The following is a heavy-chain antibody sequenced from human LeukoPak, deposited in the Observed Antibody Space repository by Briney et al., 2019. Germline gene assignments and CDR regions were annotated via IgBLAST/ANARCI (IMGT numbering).Heavy chain of an antibody. V-gene: IGHV3-11*04. Sequence: GGSLRLSCAASGFTFSNAWMSWVRRAPGKGLEWVSYIGSSGGSRYYADSVKGRFTSSRDNAKNSLYLQMNSLRVEDTAVYYCAREDGDAFDIWGQGTVVSVSS. CDR1: GFTFSNAW. CDR3: AREDGDAFDI. CDR2: IGSSGGSR. J-gene: IGHJ3*02. D-gene: IGHD5-24*01.